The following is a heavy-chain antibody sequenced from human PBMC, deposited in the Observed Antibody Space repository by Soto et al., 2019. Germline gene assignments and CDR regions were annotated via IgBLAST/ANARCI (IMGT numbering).Heavy chain of an antibody. CDR3: ASTILIRYFDN. CDR2: IDQGGLET. CDR1: GFTFSHYW. J-gene: IGHJ4*02. D-gene: IGHD2-2*01. V-gene: IGHV3-7*03. Sequence: PGVSLRLSCEASGFTFSHYWMSWVRQAPGKGLEWVAFIDQGGLETHYADSVKGRLTLSRDDAKNTVLLEMRSLRAEDTAMYYCASTILIRYFDNWGQGTPVTVSS.